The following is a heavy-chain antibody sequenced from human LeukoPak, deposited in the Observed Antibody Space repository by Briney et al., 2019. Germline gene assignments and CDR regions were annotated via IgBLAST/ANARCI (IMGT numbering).Heavy chain of an antibody. Sequence: GGSLRLSCAASGFTFSSYAMHWVRQAPGKGLEWVAVISYDGSNKYYADSVKGRFTFSRDNSKNTLYLQMNSLRAEDTAVYYCARDRQAYFDYWGQGTLVTVSS. CDR3: ARDRQAYFDY. V-gene: IGHV3-30-3*01. CDR1: GFTFSSYA. CDR2: ISYDGSNK. D-gene: IGHD6-6*01. J-gene: IGHJ4*02.